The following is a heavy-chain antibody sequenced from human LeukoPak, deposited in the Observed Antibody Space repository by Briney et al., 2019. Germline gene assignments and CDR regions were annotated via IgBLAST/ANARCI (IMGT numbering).Heavy chain of an antibody. CDR1: GYSFTSYW. CDR3: ARRRCSGGSCYPRGSYVDY. CDR2: IYPGDSDT. D-gene: IGHD2-15*01. Sequence: GESLKISCKGSGYSFTSYWIGWVRQVPGKGLEWMGIIYPGDSDTRYSPSFQGQVTISADKSISTAYLQWSSLKASDTAMYYCARRRCSGGSCYPRGSYVDYWGQGTLVTVSS. V-gene: IGHV5-51*01. J-gene: IGHJ4*02.